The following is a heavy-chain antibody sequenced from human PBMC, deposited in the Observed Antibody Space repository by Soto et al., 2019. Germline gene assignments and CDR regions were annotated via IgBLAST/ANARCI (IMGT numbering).Heavy chain of an antibody. CDR3: ARLIGNSWLDS. D-gene: IGHD2-8*01. CDR1: GGSISSGGYY. J-gene: IGHJ5*01. Sequence: PSETLSLTCTVSGGSISSGGYYWSWIRQHPGKGLEWIGYIYYSGSTHYNPSLKSRVTVSIDTSNNQLSLQLNSVTADDTAVYYCARLIGNSWLDSWGQGTLVTVSS. CDR2: IYYSGST. V-gene: IGHV4-31*03.